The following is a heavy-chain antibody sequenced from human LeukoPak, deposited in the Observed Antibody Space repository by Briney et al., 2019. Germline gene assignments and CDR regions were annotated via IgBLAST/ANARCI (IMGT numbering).Heavy chain of an antibody. J-gene: IGHJ1*01. D-gene: IGHD1-14*01. V-gene: IGHV4-59*01. CDR2: IYNSGAT. CDR3: AREPEY. Sequence: SETLSLTCSVSGGSFSTYYWTWIRQPPGKGLEWIGCIYNSGATYYNPSFKSRVTISVDSSKNQFSLKLTSVTAADTAIYFCAREPEYWGQGALVTVSS. CDR1: GGSFSTYY.